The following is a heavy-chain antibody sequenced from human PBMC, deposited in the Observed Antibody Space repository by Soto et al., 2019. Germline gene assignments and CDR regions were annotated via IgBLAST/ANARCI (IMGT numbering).Heavy chain of an antibody. CDR3: ASPTVFDY. CDR1: GGSISDDTYY. D-gene: IGHD4-17*01. J-gene: IGHJ4*02. V-gene: IGHV4-39*01. CDR2: IYYSGRT. Sequence: SETLSLTCTVSGGSISDDTYYWGWIRQPPGKGLEWIGSIYYSGRTNYNPSLESRVTISVDTSKKQLSLRLRSVTATDTAVYYCASPTVFDYWGQGTLVTVSS.